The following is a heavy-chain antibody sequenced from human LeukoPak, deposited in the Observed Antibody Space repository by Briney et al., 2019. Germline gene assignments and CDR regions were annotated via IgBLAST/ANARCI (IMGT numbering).Heavy chain of an antibody. CDR3: ARQRYYDILTGHFDY. CDR2: IYYTGST. CDR1: GGSISSGSHY. J-gene: IGHJ4*02. V-gene: IGHV4-39*01. D-gene: IGHD3-9*01. Sequence: SGTLSLTCTVSGGSISSGSHYWGWIRQPPGKGLEWIGNIYYTGSTYYNPSLKSRVTISIDTSKNQFSLKLSSVTAADTAVYYCARQRYYDILTGHFDYWGQGTLVTVSS.